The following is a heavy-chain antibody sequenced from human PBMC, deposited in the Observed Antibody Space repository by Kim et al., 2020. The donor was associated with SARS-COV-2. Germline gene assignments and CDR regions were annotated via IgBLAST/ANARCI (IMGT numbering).Heavy chain of an antibody. D-gene: IGHD3-3*01. V-gene: IGHV3-21*01. Sequence: GSLRLSCSASGFTFSSYSMNWVRQAPGKGLEWVSCISSSGTNMYYADSVKGRFTISRDNAKNSLFLQMNGLRAEDTAVYYCATSNDFWNGYSNYYFDSWGRGTLVTVSS. CDR3: ATSNDFWNGYSNYYFDS. CDR2: ISSSGTNM. CDR1: GFTFSSYS. J-gene: IGHJ4*02.